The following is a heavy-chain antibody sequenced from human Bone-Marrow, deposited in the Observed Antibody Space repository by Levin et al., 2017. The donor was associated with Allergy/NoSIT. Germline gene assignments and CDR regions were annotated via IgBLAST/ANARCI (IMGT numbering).Heavy chain of an antibody. CDR2: IYYSGST. V-gene: IGHV4-39*07. J-gene: IGHJ4*02. CDR1: GGSISSSSYY. CDR3: ARQWLVYFDY. D-gene: IGHD6-19*01. Sequence: SETLSLTCTVSGGSISSSSYYWGWIRQPPGKGLEWIGSIYYSGSTYYNPSLKSRVTISVDTSKNQFSLKLSSVTAADTAVYYCARQWLVYFDYWGQGTLVTVSS.